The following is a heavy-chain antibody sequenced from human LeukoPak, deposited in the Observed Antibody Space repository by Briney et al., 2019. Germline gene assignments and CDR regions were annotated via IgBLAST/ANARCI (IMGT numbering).Heavy chain of an antibody. Sequence: SETLSLTCTVSGGSISSYYWSWIRQPPGKGLEWIGYIYYSGNSNYNPSLKSRVTISADTSKNEFSLKLSSVTAADTAVYYCATRSTGVAATFDSWGQGALVTVSS. CDR2: IYYSGNS. D-gene: IGHD2-15*01. CDR3: ATRSTGVAATFDS. J-gene: IGHJ4*02. CDR1: GGSISSYY. V-gene: IGHV4-59*01.